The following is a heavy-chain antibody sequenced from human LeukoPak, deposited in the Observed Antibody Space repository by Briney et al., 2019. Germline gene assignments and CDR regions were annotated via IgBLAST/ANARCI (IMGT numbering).Heavy chain of an antibody. CDR1: GFTFSSYE. J-gene: IGHJ4*02. Sequence: GGSLRLSCAAPGFTFSSYEMNWVRQAPGKGLEWVSYISSSGSTIYYADSVKGRFTISRDNAKNSLYLQMNSLRAEDTAVYYCARADMAVVPVFDYWGQGTLVTVSS. CDR2: ISSSGSTI. V-gene: IGHV3-48*03. CDR3: ARADMAVVPVFDY. D-gene: IGHD6-19*01.